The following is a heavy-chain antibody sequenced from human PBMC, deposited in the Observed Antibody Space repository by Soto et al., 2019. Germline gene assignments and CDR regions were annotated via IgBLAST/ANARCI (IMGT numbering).Heavy chain of an antibody. D-gene: IGHD3-10*01. CDR3: ARGQRAAHYYGSGSYAHY. J-gene: IGHJ4*02. Sequence: EVQLVESGGGLVQPGGSLRLSCAASGFTFSSYEMNWVRQAPGKGLEWVSYISSSGSTIYYADSVKGRFTISRDNAKNSLYLQMNSLRAEDTAVYYCARGQRAAHYYGSGSYAHYWGQGTLVTVSS. CDR1: GFTFSSYE. CDR2: ISSSGSTI. V-gene: IGHV3-48*03.